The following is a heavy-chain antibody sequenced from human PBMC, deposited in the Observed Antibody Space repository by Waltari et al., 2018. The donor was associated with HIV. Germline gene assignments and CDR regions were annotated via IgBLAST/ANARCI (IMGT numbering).Heavy chain of an antibody. V-gene: IGHV7-4-1*02. CDR3: GRSPGRSVDY. CDR2: INTKTGNP. D-gene: IGHD3-10*01. CDR1: GYTFTTSG. Sequence: QVQLVQSGSELKAPGASVKVSCKASGYTFTTSGITWVRQAPGQGLEWMGWINTKTGNPTYAQGFTGRFVFSLDTSVTSAYLQITSLRSEDTAVYYCGRSPGRSVDYWGQGTLVTVFS. J-gene: IGHJ4*02.